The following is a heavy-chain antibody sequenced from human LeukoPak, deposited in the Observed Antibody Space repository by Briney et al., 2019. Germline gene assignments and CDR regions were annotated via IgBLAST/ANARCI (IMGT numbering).Heavy chain of an antibody. D-gene: IGHD2-2*01. CDR3: NTYHFDY. Sequence: GRSLRLSCAASGFTFSSYGMHWVRQAPGKGLEWVAAISYDGSNKYYADSVKGRFTISRDNSKNTLYLQMNSLRAEDTAVYYCNTYHFDYWGQGTLVTVSS. V-gene: IGHV3-30*03. CDR1: GFTFSSYG. CDR2: ISYDGSNK. J-gene: IGHJ4*02.